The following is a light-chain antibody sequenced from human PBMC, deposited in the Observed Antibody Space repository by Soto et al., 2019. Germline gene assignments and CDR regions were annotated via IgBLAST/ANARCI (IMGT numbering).Light chain of an antibody. Sequence: QSALTQPASVSGSPGQSITISCTGSNNDVGGYNYVSWYQQHPGKVPKLLIYHVTNRPSGISDRFSGSKSGNTASLTISGLQPEDEADYYCSSFTSVRTGVFGGGTKVTVL. V-gene: IGLV2-14*01. J-gene: IGLJ3*02. CDR3: SSFTSVRTGV. CDR1: NNDVGGYNY. CDR2: HVT.